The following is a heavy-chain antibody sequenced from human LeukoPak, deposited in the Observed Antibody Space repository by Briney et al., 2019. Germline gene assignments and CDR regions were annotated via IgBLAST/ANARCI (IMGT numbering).Heavy chain of an antibody. CDR2: IYYSGST. V-gene: IGHV4-39*07. Sequence: PSETLSLTCTVSGGSISSSSYYWGWIRQPPGKGLEWIGSIYYSGSTYYNPSLKSRVTISVDTSKNQFSLKLSSVTAADTAVYYCARDRPYYDYVWGSYRLYYYYYMDVWGKGTTVTVSS. J-gene: IGHJ6*03. CDR1: GGSISSSSYY. CDR3: ARDRPYYDYVWGSYRLYYYYYMDV. D-gene: IGHD3-16*02.